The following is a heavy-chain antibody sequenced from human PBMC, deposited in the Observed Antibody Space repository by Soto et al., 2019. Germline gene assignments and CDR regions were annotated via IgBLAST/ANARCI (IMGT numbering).Heavy chain of an antibody. CDR2: IYYSGST. CDR3: ARAGSGSYFSDFDY. D-gene: IGHD1-26*01. CDR1: GGSISSYY. Sequence: SETLSLTCTVSGGSISSYYWSWIRQPPGKGLEWIGYIYYSGSTNYNPSLKSRVTISVDTSKNQFSLKLSSVTAADTAVYYCARAGSGSYFSDFDYWGQGTLVTVSS. J-gene: IGHJ4*02. V-gene: IGHV4-59*01.